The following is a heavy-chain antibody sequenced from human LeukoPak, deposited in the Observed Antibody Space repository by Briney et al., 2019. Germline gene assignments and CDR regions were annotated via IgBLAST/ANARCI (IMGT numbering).Heavy chain of an antibody. J-gene: IGHJ4*02. CDR3: AREKFDY. CDR1: GFTFSSYW. Sequence: PGGSLRLSCAASGFTFSSYWMSWVRQAPGRGLEWVAHIKHDGSEEYYVDSMKGRSTVSRDNAKNSLYLQMNSLRAEDTAVYYCAREKFDYWGQGTLVTVSS. CDR2: IKHDGSEE. V-gene: IGHV3-7*01.